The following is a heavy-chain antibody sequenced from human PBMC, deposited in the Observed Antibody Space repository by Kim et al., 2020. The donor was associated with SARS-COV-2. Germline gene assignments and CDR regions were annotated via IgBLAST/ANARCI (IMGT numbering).Heavy chain of an antibody. Sequence: ASVKVSCEASGYTFYTYAMHWVRQAPGQRLEWMGWINAGNGDTGYSQMFLGRATFTRDTSASIAYMELSSLRSEDTAVYYFARDHRDSSGYYSFDYWGQG. CDR2: INAGNGDT. V-gene: IGHV1-3*01. D-gene: IGHD3-22*01. CDR1: GYTFYTYA. CDR3: ARDHRDSSGYYSFDY. J-gene: IGHJ4*02.